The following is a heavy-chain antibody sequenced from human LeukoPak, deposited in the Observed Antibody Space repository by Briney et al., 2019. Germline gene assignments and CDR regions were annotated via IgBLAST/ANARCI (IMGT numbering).Heavy chain of an antibody. CDR1: GFTFDDYS. D-gene: IGHD3-22*01. CDR3: VKPHNSGDYGYFDY. V-gene: IGHV3-43*02. CDR2: ISGNGGRT. Sequence: GGSLRLSCAASGFTFDDYSIHWVRQGPGKGLEWVSLISGNGGRTYYADSVKGRFSISRDRTRNSLYLQMNSLRTEDTALYYCVKPHNSGDYGYFDYWGRGALVTVSS. J-gene: IGHJ4*02.